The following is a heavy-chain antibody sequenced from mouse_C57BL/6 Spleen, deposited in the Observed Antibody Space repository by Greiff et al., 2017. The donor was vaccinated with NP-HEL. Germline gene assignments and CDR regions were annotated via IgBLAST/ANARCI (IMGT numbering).Heavy chain of an antibody. CDR2: ISSGSSTI. CDR3: ASTYEYDYAMDY. Sequence: EVKLVESGGGLVKPGGSLKLSCAASGFTFSDYGMHWVRQAPEKGLEWVAYISSGSSTIYYADTVKGRFTISRDNAKNTLFLQMTSLRSEDTAMYYCASTYEYDYAMDYWGQGTSVTVSS. CDR1: GFTFSDYG. V-gene: IGHV5-17*01. D-gene: IGHD2-4*01. J-gene: IGHJ4*01.